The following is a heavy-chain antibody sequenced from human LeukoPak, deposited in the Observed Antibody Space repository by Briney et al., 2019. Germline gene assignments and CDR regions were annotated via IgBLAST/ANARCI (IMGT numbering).Heavy chain of an antibody. CDR1: GGSISSHY. D-gene: IGHD6-13*01. CDR2: IYYSGST. J-gene: IGHJ4*02. CDR3: ARETIAARGCYFDY. V-gene: IGHV4-59*11. Sequence: SETLSLTCTVSGGSISSHYWSWIRQPPGKGLEWIGYIYYSGSTNYNPSLKSRVTISVDTSKNQFSMKLSSVTAADTAVYDCARETIAARGCYFDYWGQGTLVTVSS.